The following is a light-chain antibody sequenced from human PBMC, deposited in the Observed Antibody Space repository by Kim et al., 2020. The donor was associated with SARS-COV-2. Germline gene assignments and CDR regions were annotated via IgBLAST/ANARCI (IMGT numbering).Light chain of an antibody. J-gene: IGKJ1*01. V-gene: IGKV1-16*02. CDR3: QQYTSYPRT. Sequence: ASVGDRITITCRASQDINYYLAWFQQKPGQAPKSLIYAASSLQSGVPSKFSGSGSGTYFTLTISSLQPEDFATYFCQQYTSYPRTFGQGTKVDIK. CDR1: QDINYY. CDR2: AAS.